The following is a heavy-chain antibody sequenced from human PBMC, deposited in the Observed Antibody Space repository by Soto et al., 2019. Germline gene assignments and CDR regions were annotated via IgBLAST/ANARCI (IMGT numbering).Heavy chain of an antibody. V-gene: IGHV3-23*01. CDR1: GFTFSSYA. Sequence: GGSLRLSCAASGFTFSSYAMSWVRQAPGKGLEWVSAISGSGGSTYYADSVKGRFTISRDNSKNTLYLQMNSLRAEDTAVFYCARDFLDTAMIFDYWGQGTLVTVSS. D-gene: IGHD5-18*01. J-gene: IGHJ4*02. CDR2: ISGSGGST. CDR3: ARDFLDTAMIFDY.